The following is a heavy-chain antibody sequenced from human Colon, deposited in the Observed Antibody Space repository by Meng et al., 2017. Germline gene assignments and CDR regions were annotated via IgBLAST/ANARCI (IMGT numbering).Heavy chain of an antibody. CDR3: ARGGPYPDSSGFHWYFDL. V-gene: IGHV7-4-1*02. CDR1: GYTFINYA. CDR2: INTHTGNP. D-gene: IGHD3-22*01. Sequence: VQLVPSGSELKKPGASVKVSCKASGYTFINYAINWVRQAPGQGLEWMGWINTHTGNPTYGQGFTGRFVLSSDTSVSTANLQISSLKAEDTAVYYCARGGPYPDSSGFHWYFDLWGRGTLVTVFS. J-gene: IGHJ2*01.